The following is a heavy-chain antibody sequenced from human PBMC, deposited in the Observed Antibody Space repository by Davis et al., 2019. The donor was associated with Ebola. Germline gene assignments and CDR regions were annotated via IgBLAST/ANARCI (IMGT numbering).Heavy chain of an antibody. V-gene: IGHV1-69*13. J-gene: IGHJ6*02. D-gene: IGHD6-6*01. Sequence: SVKVSCKASGGTFSSYAISWVRQAPGQGLEWMGGIIPIFGTANYAQKFQGRVTITADESTSTAYMELSSLRSEDTAMYYCAREGSIAAPYGMDVWGQGTTVTVSS. CDR1: GGTFSSYA. CDR2: IIPIFGTA. CDR3: AREGSIAAPYGMDV.